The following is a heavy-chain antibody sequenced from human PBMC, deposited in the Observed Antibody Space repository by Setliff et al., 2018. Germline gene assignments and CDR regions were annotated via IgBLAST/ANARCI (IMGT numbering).Heavy chain of an antibody. Sequence: SETLSLTCAVYGGSFSTYYWIWIRQPPGKGLEWIGEINHSGSTNYNPSLKRRVTISVDKSKNQFSLKLSSVTAADTAVYYCARDGSYYYFDYWGQGTLVTVSS. J-gene: IGHJ4*02. CDR1: GGSFSTYY. V-gene: IGHV4-34*01. CDR3: ARDGSYYYFDY. D-gene: IGHD1-26*01. CDR2: INHSGST.